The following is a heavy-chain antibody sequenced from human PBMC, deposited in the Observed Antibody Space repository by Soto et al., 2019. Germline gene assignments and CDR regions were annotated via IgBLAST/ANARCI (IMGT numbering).Heavy chain of an antibody. D-gene: IGHD6-19*01. V-gene: IGHV3-30-3*01. CDR2: ISYDGSNK. CDR1: GFTFSSYA. Sequence: GGSLRLSCAASGFTFSSYAMHWVRQAPGKGLEWVAVISYDGSNKYYADSVKGRFTISRDNSKNTLYLQMNSLRAEDTAVYYCARDFQVRQWLVPQDYYYYGMDVWGQGTTVTVSS. CDR3: ARDFQVRQWLVPQDYYYYGMDV. J-gene: IGHJ6*02.